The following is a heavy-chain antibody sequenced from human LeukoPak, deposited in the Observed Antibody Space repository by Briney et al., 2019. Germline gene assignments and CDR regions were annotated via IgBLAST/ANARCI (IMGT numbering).Heavy chain of an antibody. CDR2: IKQDGSEK. J-gene: IGHJ4*02. CDR1: GFTFSSYW. Sequence: GGSLRLSCAASGFTFSSYWMSWVRQAPGKGLEWVANIKQDGSEKYYVDSVKGRFTISRDNAKNSLYLQMSSLRAEDTAVYYCARDQISSGSYSGFDYWGQGTLVTVPS. D-gene: IGHD1-26*01. CDR3: ARDQISSGSYSGFDY. V-gene: IGHV3-7*01.